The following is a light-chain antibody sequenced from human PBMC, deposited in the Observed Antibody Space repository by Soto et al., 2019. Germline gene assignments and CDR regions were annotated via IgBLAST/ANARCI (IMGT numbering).Light chain of an antibody. V-gene: IGLV2-14*01. CDR2: DVS. Sequence: SALTQPASVSGSPGQSITISCTGTSSDVGGYNYVSWYQQHPGKAPKLMIYDVSNRPSGVSNRFSGSKSGNTASLTISGLQAEDEADYYCSSYTSSSTLVGVVFGGGTKLTVL. CDR1: SSDVGGYNY. J-gene: IGLJ2*01. CDR3: SSYTSSSTLVGVV.